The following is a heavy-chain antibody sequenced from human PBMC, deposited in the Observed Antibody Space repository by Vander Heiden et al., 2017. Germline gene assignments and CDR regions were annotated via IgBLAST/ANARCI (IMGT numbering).Heavy chain of an antibody. CDR2: VDYSGRT. CDR1: VDARTSYY. CDR3: ARGGDNSKTGY. J-gene: IGHJ4*02. D-gene: IGHD4-4*01. Sequence: QVQLQESGPGLVKPSETLSLTCIVSVDARTSYYCSWLRQSPATGLEWIGFVDYSGRTIYNPSLKSRVTISLDTSKKEVSLKVTSVTAVDTAVYYCARGGDNSKTGYWGQGTLVTVSS. V-gene: IGHV4-59*01.